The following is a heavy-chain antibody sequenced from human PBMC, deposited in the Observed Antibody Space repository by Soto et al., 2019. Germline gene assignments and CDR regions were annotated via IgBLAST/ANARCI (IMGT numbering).Heavy chain of an antibody. Sequence: ASVKVSCKASGYPFTGVFLHWVRQAPGQGLEWMGWINPKRGDTKYEQKIQDRVTMTRDTSSNTAFMELTRLKSDDTAVYYCALIEMSIIVWGQGTLVTVSS. J-gene: IGHJ4*02. CDR3: ALIEMSIIV. V-gene: IGHV1-2*02. CDR1: GYPFTGVF. CDR2: INPKRGDT. D-gene: IGHD2-21*01.